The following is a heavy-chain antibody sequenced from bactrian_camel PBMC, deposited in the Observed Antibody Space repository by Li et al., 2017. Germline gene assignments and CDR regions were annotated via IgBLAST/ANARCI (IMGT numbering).Heavy chain of an antibody. J-gene: IGHJ7*01. CDR2: FYTGGTFT. CDR1: GITFSTYY. Sequence: HVQLVESGGGLVQPGGSLRLSCAASGITFSTYYMIWVRQAPGKGLEWVSSFYTGGTFTTFADSVKGRFTISRDNAKNTVLLQMNSLKPEDTAVYYCVSSLWGFGGKDYWGKGTQVTVS. D-gene: IGHD3*01. V-gene: IGHV3-2*01.